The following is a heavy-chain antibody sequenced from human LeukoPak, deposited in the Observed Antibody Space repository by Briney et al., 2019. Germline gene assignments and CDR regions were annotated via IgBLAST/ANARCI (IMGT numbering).Heavy chain of an antibody. D-gene: IGHD3-10*01. J-gene: IGHJ4*02. V-gene: IGHV4-61*02. CDR1: GNSISSGDNY. Sequence: SETLSLTCTVSGNSISSGDNYWSWIRQPAGKGLEWIGRIYTSGSTNYNPSLKSRVTISGDTSKNQFSLKLSSVTAADTAVYYCARDLEKANYGSGYFGYWGQGTLVTVSS. CDR2: IYTSGST. CDR3: ARDLEKANYGSGYFGY.